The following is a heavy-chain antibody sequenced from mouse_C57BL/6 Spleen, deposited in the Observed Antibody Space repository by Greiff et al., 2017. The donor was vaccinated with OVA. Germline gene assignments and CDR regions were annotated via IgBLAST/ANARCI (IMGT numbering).Heavy chain of an antibody. V-gene: IGHV1-61*01. Sequence: QVQLQQSGAELVRPGSSVKLSCKASGYTFTSYWMDWVKQRPGQGLEWIGNIYPSDSETHYNQKFKDKATLTVDKSSSTAYMQLSSLTSEDSAVYYCARTPVYYDYDEGVFDYWGQGTTLTVSS. J-gene: IGHJ2*01. CDR1: GYTFTSYW. CDR3: ARTPVYYDYDEGVFDY. CDR2: IYPSDSET. D-gene: IGHD2-4*01.